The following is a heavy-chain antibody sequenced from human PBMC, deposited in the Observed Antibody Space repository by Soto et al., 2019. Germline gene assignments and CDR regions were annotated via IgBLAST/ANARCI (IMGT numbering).Heavy chain of an antibody. D-gene: IGHD1-1*01. J-gene: IGHJ4*02. CDR1: GFVFSNHG. CDR3: VRGDNWNDEASDY. Sequence: PGGSLRLSCAATGFVFSNHGMHWVRQAPGKGLERVAVIWSDGNNRYYADSVKGRFTISRDNSKNTVYLQMNSLRAEDTAVYYCVRGDNWNDEASDYWGQGT. V-gene: IGHV3-33*01. CDR2: IWSDGNNR.